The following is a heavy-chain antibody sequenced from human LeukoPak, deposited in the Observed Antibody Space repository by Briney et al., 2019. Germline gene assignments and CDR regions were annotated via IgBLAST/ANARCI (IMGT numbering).Heavy chain of an antibody. Sequence: SETLSLTCTVSGGSISSSSYYWGWIRQPPGKGLEWIGSISYSGSTYYNPSLKSRVTISVDTSKNQFSLKLSSVTAADTAVYYCARIVGASYYYYGMDVWGQGTTVTVSS. CDR1: GGSISSSSYY. CDR3: ARIVGASYYYYGMDV. D-gene: IGHD1-26*01. V-gene: IGHV4-39*01. J-gene: IGHJ6*02. CDR2: ISYSGST.